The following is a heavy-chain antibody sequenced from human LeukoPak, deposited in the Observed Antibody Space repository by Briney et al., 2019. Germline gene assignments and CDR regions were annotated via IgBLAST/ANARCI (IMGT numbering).Heavy chain of an antibody. CDR2: ISGSGGST. D-gene: IGHD3-22*01. J-gene: IGHJ4*02. V-gene: IGHV3-23*01. Sequence: GGSLRLSCAASGFTFSSYAMSWVRQAPGKGLEWVSAISGSGGSTYYADSVKGRFTISRDNSKNTLYLQMNSLRAEDTAVYYCVKDSGTRITMIVVVISYYFDYWGQGTLVTVSS. CDR3: VKDSGTRITMIVVVISYYFDY. CDR1: GFTFSSYA.